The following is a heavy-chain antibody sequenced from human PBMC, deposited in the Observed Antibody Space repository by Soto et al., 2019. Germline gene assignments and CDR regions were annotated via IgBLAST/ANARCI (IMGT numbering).Heavy chain of an antibody. D-gene: IGHD2-15*01. CDR3: VRGGGGGLFDP. Sequence: GGSLRLSCAGSGFTFGDSYMSWIRQAPGKGLEWLSYISPGSRYPAYADPVKGRFTISRDNAKRSLYLQMMSLTAEDTAIYYCVRGGGGGLFDPWGQGTMVTVSS. CDR2: ISPGSRYP. V-gene: IGHV3-11*06. CDR1: GFTFGDSY. J-gene: IGHJ5*02.